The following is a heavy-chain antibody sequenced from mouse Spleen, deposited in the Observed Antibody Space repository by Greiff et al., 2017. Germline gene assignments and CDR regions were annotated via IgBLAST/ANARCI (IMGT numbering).Heavy chain of an antibody. CDR2: INPGSGGT. Sequence: QVQLQQSGAELVRPGTSVKVSCKASGYAFTNYLIEWVKQRPGQGLEWIGVINPGSGGTNYNEKFKGKATLTADKSSSTAYMQLSSLTSEDSAVYFCARKQGRVFDYWGQGTTLTVSS. J-gene: IGHJ2*01. V-gene: IGHV1-54*01. CDR1: GYAFTNYL. D-gene: IGHD3-3*01. CDR3: ARKQGRVFDY.